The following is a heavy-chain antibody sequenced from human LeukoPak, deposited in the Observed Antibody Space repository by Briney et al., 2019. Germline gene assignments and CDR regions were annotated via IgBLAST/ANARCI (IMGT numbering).Heavy chain of an antibody. CDR1: GFTFSNYG. CDR3: AKGRGSSGYIYFDY. D-gene: IGHD6-19*01. Sequence: GGSLRLSCAASGFTFSNYGMHWVRQAPGKELEWVAFIRYDGSEKYFAESVKGRFTISRDNSKDMLHLQMNSLRAEDTAVYYCAKGRGSSGYIYFDYWGQGTLVTVSS. V-gene: IGHV3-30*02. J-gene: IGHJ4*02. CDR2: IRYDGSEK.